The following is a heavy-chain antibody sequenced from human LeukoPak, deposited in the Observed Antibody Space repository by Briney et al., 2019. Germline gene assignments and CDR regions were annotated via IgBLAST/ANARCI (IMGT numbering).Heavy chain of an antibody. V-gene: IGHV3-48*04. CDR3: AKEQAPLGWGSAPDV. CDR1: GFTFRTYG. D-gene: IGHD7-27*01. J-gene: IGHJ6*02. Sequence: PGGSLRLSCAASGFTFRTYGMNWVRQAPGKGLEWISYINSDSDTVYYSNSVKGRFTISRDNAKNSLYLQMNSLRAEDTALYYCAKEQAPLGWGSAPDVWGQGTTVTVSS. CDR2: INSDSDTV.